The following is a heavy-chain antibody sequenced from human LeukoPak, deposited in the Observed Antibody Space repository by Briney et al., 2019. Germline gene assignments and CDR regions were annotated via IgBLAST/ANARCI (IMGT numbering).Heavy chain of an antibody. J-gene: IGHJ4*02. V-gene: IGHV1-2*02. CDR1: GYTLTGYY. D-gene: IGHD1-1*01. CDR3: ARAPKTGQYVV. CDR2: INPNSGGT. Sequence: GASVKLSCKASGYTLTGYYMNWVRQAPGQGLEWMEWINPNSGGTNYAQKFQGRVTMTRDTSISTAYMGLSRLRSDDTAVYYCARAPKTGQYVVWGQGTLVTVSS.